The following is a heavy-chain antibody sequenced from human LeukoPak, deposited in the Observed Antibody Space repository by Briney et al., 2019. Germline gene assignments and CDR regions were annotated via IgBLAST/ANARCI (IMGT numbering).Heavy chain of an antibody. CDR2: IYKTWRS. CDR1: GGSIGGYY. V-gene: IGHV4-59*08. Sequence: WETLSLTGAGSGGSIGGYYWSWIRQTPAKGLEWMGLIYKTWRSRYNPALSSRASMSVDTSKNQFSMTLISLTAAAAAAYFCARHFLAKNYFEFWGQGVRVSVSS. CDR3: ARHFLAKNYFEF. J-gene: IGHJ4*02. D-gene: IGHD3-9*01.